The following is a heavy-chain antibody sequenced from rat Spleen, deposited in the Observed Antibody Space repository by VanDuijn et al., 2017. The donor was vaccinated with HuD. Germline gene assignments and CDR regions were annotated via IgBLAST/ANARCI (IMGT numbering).Heavy chain of an antibody. CDR3: ARGTMMVSYYFDY. CDR2: INSAGST. CDR1: GYSITSGYG. Sequence: EVQLQESGPGLVKPSQSLSLTCSVTGYSITSGYGWNWIRKFPGNKLEWMGYINSAGSTNYNPSLKSRISITRDTSKNQFFLQVNSVTTEDTATYYCARGTMMVSYYFDYWGQGVMVTVSS. D-gene: IGHD1-12*02. V-gene: IGHV3-3*01. J-gene: IGHJ2*01.